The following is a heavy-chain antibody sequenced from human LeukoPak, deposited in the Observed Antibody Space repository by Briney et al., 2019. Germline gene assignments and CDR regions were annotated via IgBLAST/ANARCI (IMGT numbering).Heavy chain of an antibody. Sequence: SETLSLTCTVSGGSISSNNYYWGWIRQPPGKGLEWIGSIYYGGYTYYNPSLKSRVTISVDTSKNQFSPKLSSVTAADTAIYYCQSRFLEWLLDYWGQGTLVTVSS. D-gene: IGHD3-3*01. CDR3: QSRFLEWLLDY. J-gene: IGHJ4*02. V-gene: IGHV4-39*01. CDR2: IYYGGYT. CDR1: GGSISSNNYY.